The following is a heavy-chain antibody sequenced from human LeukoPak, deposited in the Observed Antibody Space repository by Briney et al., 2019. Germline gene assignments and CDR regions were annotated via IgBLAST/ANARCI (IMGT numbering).Heavy chain of an antibody. D-gene: IGHD3-16*02. Sequence: PGGSLRLSCAASGFTFSNFGMHWGRQAPGEGLEWVAVISYDGSNKYYAESVKGRFTISRDNSKNTLYLQMNSPRAEDTAVFYCAKVSGFKITFGGVIDWGQGTPVTVSS. CDR1: GFTFSNFG. CDR3: AKVSGFKITFGGVID. CDR2: ISYDGSNK. V-gene: IGHV3-30*18. J-gene: IGHJ4*02.